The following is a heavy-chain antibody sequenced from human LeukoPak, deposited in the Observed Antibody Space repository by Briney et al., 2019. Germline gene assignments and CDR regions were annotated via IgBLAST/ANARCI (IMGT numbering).Heavy chain of an antibody. Sequence: SETLSLTCAVYGWSFSGYYWSWIRQLPGKGLEWIGEIHHSGSTNYNPSLKSRVTISVDTSKNQFSLKLSSMTAADTAVYYCARAKGIGLRGYSYGYYFDYWGRGILVTVSS. J-gene: IGHJ4*02. CDR2: IHHSGST. D-gene: IGHD5-18*01. CDR3: ARAKGIGLRGYSYGYYFDY. V-gene: IGHV4-34*01. CDR1: GWSFSGYY.